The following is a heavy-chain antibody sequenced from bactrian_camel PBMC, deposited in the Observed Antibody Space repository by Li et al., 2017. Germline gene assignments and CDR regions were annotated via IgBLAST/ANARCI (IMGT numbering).Heavy chain of an antibody. V-gene: IGHV3S40*01. J-gene: IGHJ4*01. CDR2: IHLSGGMP. CDR3: AAGTGLRTSNNGAGSWDNSRRYNT. Sequence: VQLVESGGGSVQAGGSLRLSCLASGYSVSTGYMAWFRQAPGKEREGVAAIHLSGGMPYYTDSVKGRFTITQVDGRKEISLKMNNLQPDDTDMYYCAAGTGLRTSNNGAGSWDNSRRYNTWGQWTQVTVS. D-gene: IGHD6*01. CDR1: GYSVSTGY.